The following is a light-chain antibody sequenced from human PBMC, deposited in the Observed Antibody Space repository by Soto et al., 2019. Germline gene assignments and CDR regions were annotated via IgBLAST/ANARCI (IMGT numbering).Light chain of an antibody. CDR2: DTS. CDR3: QQRFSWPPWT. V-gene: IGKV3-11*01. J-gene: IGKJ1*01. Sequence: EVVLTQSPATLSLSPGGRATLSCRASEDVDIYLAWYQQRPGQAPRLLIYDTSKRATGIPARFTGTGSGTDFTLTISSLEPEEFAVYYCQQRFSWPPWTFGQGTKVEIK. CDR1: EDVDIY.